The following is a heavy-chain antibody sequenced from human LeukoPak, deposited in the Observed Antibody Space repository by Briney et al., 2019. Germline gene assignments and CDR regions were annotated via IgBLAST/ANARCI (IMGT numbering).Heavy chain of an antibody. Sequence: SETLSLTCAVYGGSFSGYYWSWIRQPPGKGLEWIGEINHSGSTNYNPSLKSRVTISVDTSKNQFSLKLSSVTAADTAVYYCARGYWRGYYYYYGMDAWGQGTTVTVSS. CDR1: GGSFSGYY. J-gene: IGHJ6*02. D-gene: IGHD2-15*01. CDR2: INHSGST. V-gene: IGHV4-34*01. CDR3: ARGYWRGYYYYYGMDA.